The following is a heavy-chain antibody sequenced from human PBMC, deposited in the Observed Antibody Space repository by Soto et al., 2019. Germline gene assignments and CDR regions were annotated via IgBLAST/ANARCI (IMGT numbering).Heavy chain of an antibody. J-gene: IGHJ4*02. V-gene: IGHV3-23*01. Sequence: GGSLRLSCAASGFTFSSYAMSWVRQAPGKGLEWVSAISGGDGGSYYADSAEGRFTISRDNSKNTLYLQMNSLRAEDTAVYYCAKNLYQPGYSSSLGYFEYWGQGTLVTVSS. CDR3: AKNLYQPGYSSSLGYFEY. CDR2: ISGGDGGS. D-gene: IGHD6-13*01. CDR1: GFTFSSYA.